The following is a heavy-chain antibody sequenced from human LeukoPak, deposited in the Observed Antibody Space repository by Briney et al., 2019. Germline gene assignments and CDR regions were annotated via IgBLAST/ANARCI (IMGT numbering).Heavy chain of an antibody. CDR1: GHSISSYY. V-gene: IGHV4-59*08. D-gene: IGHD3-22*01. Sequence: SETLSLTCTGSGHSISSYYWSWVRQPPGKGLEWIGYIYYCGSTNYNPSLQSRVTISVDTSKNQSSLKLSSVNAADTAVYYCERREYYYHSSGYYEYYFEYWGQGTMVTVS. CDR2: IYYCGST. J-gene: IGHJ4*02. CDR3: ERREYYYHSSGYYEYYFEY.